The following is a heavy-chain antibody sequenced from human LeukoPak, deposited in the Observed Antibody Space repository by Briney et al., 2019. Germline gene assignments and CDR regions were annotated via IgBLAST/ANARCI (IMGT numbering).Heavy chain of an antibody. Sequence: SVKVSCKTSGYTFTAYYIHWLRQAPGQGLEWMGRIIPILGIANYAQKFQGRVTITADKSTSTAYMELSSLRSEDTAVYYYARALRKYYDILTAPYGMDVWGQGTTVTVSS. V-gene: IGHV1-69*04. D-gene: IGHD3-9*01. CDR3: ARALRKYYDILTAPYGMDV. CDR1: GYTFTAYY. CDR2: IIPILGIA. J-gene: IGHJ6*02.